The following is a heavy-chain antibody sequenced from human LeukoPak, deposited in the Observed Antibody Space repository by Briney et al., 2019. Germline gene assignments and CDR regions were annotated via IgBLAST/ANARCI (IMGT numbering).Heavy chain of an antibody. CDR3: AKDGWFPGEYFCYMDV. Sequence: GRSLRLSCAASGFSFDDYAMHWVRQAPGKGLEWVSGISWNSGSVAYADSAKGRFTISRDNAKNSLYLQLNSLRAEDTALYYCAKDGWFPGEYFCYMDVWGKGTTVTVSS. CDR1: GFSFDDYA. J-gene: IGHJ6*03. CDR2: ISWNSGSV. D-gene: IGHD6-19*01. V-gene: IGHV3-9*01.